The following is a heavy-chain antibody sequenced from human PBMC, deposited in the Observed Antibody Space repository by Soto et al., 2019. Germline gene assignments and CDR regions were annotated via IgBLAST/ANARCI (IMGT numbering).Heavy chain of an antibody. J-gene: IGHJ4*02. CDR2: INAANGNT. CDR3: ARDFYDY. Sequence: QVQLVQSGAEVRKPGASVKVSCKASGYTFTSYAMHWVRQAPGQRLEWMGWINAANGNTKYSQKFQGRVTITRDTSARTTYQELSSLRSEDTAVYSCARDFYDYWGQGTLVTVSS. CDR1: GYTFTSYA. V-gene: IGHV1-3*01.